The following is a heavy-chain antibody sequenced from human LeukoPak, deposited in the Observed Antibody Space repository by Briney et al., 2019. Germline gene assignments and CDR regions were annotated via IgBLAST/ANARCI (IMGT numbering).Heavy chain of an antibody. J-gene: IGHJ4*02. Sequence: PSETLSLTCTVSGGSISSSSYYWSWSRQPPGKGLEWIGYIYYSGSTNYNPSLKSRVTISVDTSKNQFSLKLSSVTAADTAVYYCARAPMVRGVIRGIDYWGQGTLVTVSS. D-gene: IGHD3-10*01. CDR3: ARAPMVRGVIRGIDY. CDR1: GGSISSSSYY. V-gene: IGHV4-61*01. CDR2: IYYSGST.